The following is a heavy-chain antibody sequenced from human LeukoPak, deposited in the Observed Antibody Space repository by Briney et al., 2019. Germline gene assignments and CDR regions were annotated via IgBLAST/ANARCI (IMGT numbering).Heavy chain of an antibody. D-gene: IGHD3-10*01. J-gene: IGHJ4*02. CDR3: AKDHPLLWFGELLPRFED. V-gene: IGHV3-30*18. CDR1: GFTFSSYG. Sequence: GGSLRLSCAASGFTFSSYGMHWVRQAPGKGLEWVAIISYDGSNKYYADSVKGRFTISRDNSKNTLYLQMNSLRAEDTAVYYCAKDHPLLWFGELLPRFEDWGQGTLVTVSS. CDR2: ISYDGSNK.